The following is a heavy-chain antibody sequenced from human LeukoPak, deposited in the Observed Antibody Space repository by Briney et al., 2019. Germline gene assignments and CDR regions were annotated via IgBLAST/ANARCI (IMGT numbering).Heavy chain of an antibody. V-gene: IGHV4-59*01. Sequence: SETLSLTCTVSGGSISSYYWSWIRQPPGKGLEWIGYTFYSGSTNYNPSLKSRVTISVDTSKNQFSLKLSSVTAADTAVYYCARGYCSGGSCYRGFDYWGQGTLVTVSS. J-gene: IGHJ4*02. CDR3: ARGYCSGGSCYRGFDY. CDR1: GGSISSYY. D-gene: IGHD2-15*01. CDR2: TFYSGST.